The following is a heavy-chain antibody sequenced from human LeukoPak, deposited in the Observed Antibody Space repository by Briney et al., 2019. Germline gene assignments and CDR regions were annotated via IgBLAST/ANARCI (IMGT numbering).Heavy chain of an antibody. CDR2: IRYDGTNK. Sequence: GGSLRLSCAASRFTFSSFGMHWVRQAPGKGLEWVAFIRYDGTNKYYADSVKGRFTISRDNSKNTLYLQMNSLRAEDTAVYYCAKDKAAAGPKFDYWGQGTLVTVSS. J-gene: IGHJ4*02. CDR1: RFTFSSFG. V-gene: IGHV3-30*02. D-gene: IGHD6-13*01. CDR3: AKDKAAAGPKFDY.